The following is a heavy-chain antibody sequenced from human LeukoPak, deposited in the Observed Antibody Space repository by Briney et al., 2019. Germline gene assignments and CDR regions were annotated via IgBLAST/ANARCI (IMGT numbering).Heavy chain of an antibody. CDR2: ISPYNGNT. D-gene: IGHD2/OR15-2a*01. J-gene: IGHJ4*02. V-gene: IGHV1-18*01. CDR3: ARDHALWSNCFDY. CDR1: GYTFTSFG. Sequence: GASVKVSCKASGYTFTSFGITWVRQAPGQGLEWMGWISPYNGNTKYAQRLQGRVTMTTDTSTSTAYMELRGLTSDDTAVYYCARDHALWSNCFDYWGQGTLVTVSS.